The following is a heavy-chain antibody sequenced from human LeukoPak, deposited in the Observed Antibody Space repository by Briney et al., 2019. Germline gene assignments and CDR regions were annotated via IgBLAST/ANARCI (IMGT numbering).Heavy chain of an antibody. J-gene: IGHJ6*03. Sequence: SETLSLTCTVSAYSISSGYYWGWIRQPPGKGLEWIGNIYFNGITNYNSSLKSRLTISSDSSKDHFSLRLTSVTAADTAVYYCARLPRVTIFGVVIRGDYHYMDVWGKGTTVTVSS. D-gene: IGHD3-3*01. CDR1: AYSISSGYY. CDR2: IYFNGIT. V-gene: IGHV4-38-2*02. CDR3: ARLPRVTIFGVVIRGDYHYMDV.